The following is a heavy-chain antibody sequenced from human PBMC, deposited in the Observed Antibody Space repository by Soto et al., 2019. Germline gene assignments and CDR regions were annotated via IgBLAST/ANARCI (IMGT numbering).Heavy chain of an antibody. D-gene: IGHD6-13*01. CDR2: VLPFLDIT. CDR1: GDTFSIYT. CDR3: ARDRGNSNWPNFDS. Sequence: QVQLVQSGSEVKKPGSSVRVSCKTSGDTFSIYTISWVRQAPGQGLEWMGRVLPFLDITSYSQRFQGRVTIXAXRXXTTAYMGLTSLRSEDTAVYYCARDRGNSNWPNFDSWGQGTLVTVSS. J-gene: IGHJ4*02. V-gene: IGHV1-69*02.